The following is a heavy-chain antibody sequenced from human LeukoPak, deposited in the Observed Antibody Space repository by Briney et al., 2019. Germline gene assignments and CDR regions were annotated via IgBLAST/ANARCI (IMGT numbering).Heavy chain of an antibody. Sequence: ASVKVSCKASGYTFTDYYMQWVRQAPGQGLEWMGWINPNSGGTKYAQKFQGRVTRTRDTSISTAYMELSSLGSDDTAVYYCATETTVTPRGVYWGQGTLVAVSS. D-gene: IGHD4-17*01. CDR1: GYTFTDYY. J-gene: IGHJ4*02. CDR3: ATETTVTPRGVY. V-gene: IGHV1-2*02. CDR2: INPNSGGT.